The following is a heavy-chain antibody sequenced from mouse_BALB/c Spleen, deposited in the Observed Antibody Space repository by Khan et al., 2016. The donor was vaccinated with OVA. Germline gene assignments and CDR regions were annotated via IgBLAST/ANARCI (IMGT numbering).Heavy chain of an antibody. V-gene: IGHV14-3*02. CDR2: IAPANGNT. D-gene: IGHD2-3*01. CDR1: GFNIKDTY. Sequence: EVQLQQSGAELVKPGASLKLSCTASGFNIKDTYLHWVKQRPKQGLEWIGRIAPANGNTEYDPKFQGKATITADTSSNTSYLQLNSLTSEDTAVSCCALHSDDPRDFEDWGEGTTVTVSS. J-gene: IGHJ1*01. CDR3: ALHSDDPRDFED.